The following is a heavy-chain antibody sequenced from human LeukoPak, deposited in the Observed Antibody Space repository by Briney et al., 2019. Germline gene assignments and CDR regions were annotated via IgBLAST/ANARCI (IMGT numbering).Heavy chain of an antibody. CDR1: GGTFSSYA. D-gene: IGHD4-17*01. CDR3: ARGRGMTTVTTWTFDY. V-gene: IGHV1-69*05. Sequence: SVKVSCKASGGTFSSYAISWVRQAPGQGLEWMGGIIPIFGTANYAQKFQGRVTITTDESTSTAYMELSSLRSEDTAVYYCARGRGMTTVTTWTFDYWGQGTLATVSS. J-gene: IGHJ4*02. CDR2: IIPIFGTA.